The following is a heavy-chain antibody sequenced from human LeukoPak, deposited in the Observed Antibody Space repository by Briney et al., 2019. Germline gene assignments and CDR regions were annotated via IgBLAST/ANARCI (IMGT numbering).Heavy chain of an antibody. CDR2: IGTAGDT. CDR3: AKSRVAVAALRNWFDP. J-gene: IGHJ5*02. Sequence: GGSLRLSCAASGFTFSNYDMHWVRQTTGKGLEWVSVIGTAGDTYYPGSVKGRFSISRENAKNSLYLQMNSLRVEDTAVYYCAKSRVAVAALRNWFDPWGQGTLVTVSS. V-gene: IGHV3-13*01. CDR1: GFTFSNYD. D-gene: IGHD6-19*01.